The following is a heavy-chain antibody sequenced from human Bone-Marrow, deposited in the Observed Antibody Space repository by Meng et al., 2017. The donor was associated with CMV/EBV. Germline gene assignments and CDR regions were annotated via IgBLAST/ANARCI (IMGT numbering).Heavy chain of an antibody. J-gene: IGHJ4*02. D-gene: IGHD2-2*01. CDR1: GFTFSSYG. CDR3: ASSDCSSTSCYGDYFDY. Sequence: GGSLRLSCAASGFTFSSYGMHWVRQAPGKGLEWVAFIRYDGSNKYYADSVKGRFTISRDNSKNTLYLQMNSLRAEDTAVYYCASSDCSSTSCYGDYFDYWGQGTLVTVSS. CDR2: IRYDGSNK. V-gene: IGHV3-30*02.